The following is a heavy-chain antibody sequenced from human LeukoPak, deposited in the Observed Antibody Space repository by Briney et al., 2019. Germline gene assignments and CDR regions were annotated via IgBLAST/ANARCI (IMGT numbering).Heavy chain of an antibody. CDR3: AKDRYSGSSDAFDI. J-gene: IGHJ3*02. CDR2: ISWNSGSI. D-gene: IGHD1-26*01. V-gene: IGHV3-9*01. Sequence: GGSLRLSCAASGFTFDDYAMHWVRQAPGKGLEWVSGISWNSGSIGYADSVKGRFTISRDNAKNSLYLQMNSLRAEDTALYYCAKDRYSGSSDAFDIWGQGTMVTVSS. CDR1: GFTFDDYA.